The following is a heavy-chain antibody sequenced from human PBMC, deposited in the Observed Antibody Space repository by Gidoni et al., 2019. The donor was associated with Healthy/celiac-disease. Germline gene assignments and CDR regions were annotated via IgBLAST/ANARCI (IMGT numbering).Heavy chain of an antibody. Sequence: QVQLVESGGGVVQPGRSLRLSCAVSGFTFSSYGMHWVRQAPGKGLEWVAVIWYDGSNKYYADSVKGRFTISRDNSKNTLYLQMNSLRAEDTAVYYCARGDDIVVVPAVYYYGMDVWGQGTTVTVSS. CDR3: ARGDDIVVVPAVYYYGMDV. CDR1: GFTFSSYG. D-gene: IGHD2-2*01. CDR2: IWYDGSNK. J-gene: IGHJ6*02. V-gene: IGHV3-33*01.